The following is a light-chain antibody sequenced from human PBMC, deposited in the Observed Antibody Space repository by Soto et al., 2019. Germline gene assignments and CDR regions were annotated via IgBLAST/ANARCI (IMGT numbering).Light chain of an antibody. V-gene: IGKV3-11*01. Sequence: EIVLTQSPATLSLSPGERATLSCRASQSVSSYLAWYQQKPGQAPRLLIYDASNRATGIPARFSGSGSGTDFTLTISSLEPEDFAVYYCQQRSNWPPGTSFGQGTRLRL. J-gene: IGKJ5*01. CDR1: QSVSSY. CDR3: QQRSNWPPGTS. CDR2: DAS.